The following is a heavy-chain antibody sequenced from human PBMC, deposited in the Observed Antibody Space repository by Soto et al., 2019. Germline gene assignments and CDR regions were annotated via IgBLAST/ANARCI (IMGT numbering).Heavy chain of an antibody. CDR2: MNPNSGNT. V-gene: IGHV1-8*01. D-gene: IGHD3-3*01. J-gene: IGHJ6*03. CDR3: ARCGSPFGVVFPHYYYYYMDV. Sequence: ASVKVSCKASGYTFTSYDINWVRQATGQGLEWMGWMNPNSGNTGYAQKIQGRVTMTRNTSISTAYMELSSLRSEDTAVYYCARCGSPFGVVFPHYYYYYMDVWGKGTTVTVSS. CDR1: GYTFTSYD.